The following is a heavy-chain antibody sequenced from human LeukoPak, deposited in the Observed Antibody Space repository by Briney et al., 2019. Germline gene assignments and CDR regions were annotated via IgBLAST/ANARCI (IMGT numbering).Heavy chain of an antibody. CDR2: IYYSGST. Sequence: SETLSLTCTVSGGSISSYYWSWIRQPPGKGPEWIGYIYYSGSTNYNPSLKSRVTISVDTSKNQFSLKLSSLTAADTAVYYCARYHCDRTACYNFDFWGQGTLVTVSS. CDR1: GGSISSYY. J-gene: IGHJ4*02. V-gene: IGHV4-59*01. CDR3: ARYHCDRTACYNFDF. D-gene: IGHD2-2*01.